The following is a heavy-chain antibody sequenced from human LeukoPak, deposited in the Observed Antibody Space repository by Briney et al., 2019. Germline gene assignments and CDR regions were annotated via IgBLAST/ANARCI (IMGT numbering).Heavy chain of an antibody. CDR1: GFTFSTYS. Sequence: GGSLRLSCAASGFTFSTYSMKWVRQAPGKGLEWVSYISSSSGTIYYADSVKGRFTISRDNAKNSLYLQMNSLRAEDTAVYYCARDEAYYYDSSGYYRPYYFDYWGQGTLVTVSS. D-gene: IGHD3-22*01. V-gene: IGHV3-48*04. CDR3: ARDEAYYYDSSGYYRPYYFDY. J-gene: IGHJ4*02. CDR2: ISSSSGTI.